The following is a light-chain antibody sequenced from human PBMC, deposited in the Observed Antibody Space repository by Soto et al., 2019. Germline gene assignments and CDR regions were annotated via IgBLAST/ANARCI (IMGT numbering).Light chain of an antibody. J-gene: IGKJ3*01. V-gene: IGKV3-20*01. CDR3: QQYGTSPIT. CDR1: QSVYRNY. Sequence: VLTQSPGTLSLSPGERAALSCRASQSVYRNYLAWYQQKPGQAPRLLIYSASSRPAGIPDRFSGSGSGTDFTLTSTRLEPEDFAVYYCQQYGTSPITFGPGTKVDI. CDR2: SAS.